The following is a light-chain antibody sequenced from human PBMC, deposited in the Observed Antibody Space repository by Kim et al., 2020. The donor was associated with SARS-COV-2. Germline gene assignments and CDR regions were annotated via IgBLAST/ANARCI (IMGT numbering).Light chain of an antibody. V-gene: IGLV3-1*01. CDR1: KLGDKY. CDR2: ADH. Sequence: SYELTQPPSVSVSPGQTATIICSGDKLGDKYVSXYQQKPGRSPVLVIYADHKRPSRIPERFSGSNAGNTATLTISATLALDEADYYCQVWDNTTYVVFGG. CDR3: QVWDNTTYVV. J-gene: IGLJ2*01.